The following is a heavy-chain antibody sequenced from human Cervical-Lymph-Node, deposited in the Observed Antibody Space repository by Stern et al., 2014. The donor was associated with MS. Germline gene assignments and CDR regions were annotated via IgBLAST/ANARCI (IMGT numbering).Heavy chain of an antibody. J-gene: IGHJ4*02. V-gene: IGHV1-2*06. CDR3: AREATRIIVGIDY. CDR1: GYAFTGFF. Sequence: VQLVESGAKMKKPGASVKVSCKASGYAFTGFFIHWVRQVPGQGLEWMGRLNPNSDDPTYAQNFQDRGTLTRDTSTVQTYLVLSRLTSADTAVYDCAREATRIIVGIDYWGQGTQVTVSS. D-gene: IGHD2/OR15-2a*01. CDR2: LNPNSDDP.